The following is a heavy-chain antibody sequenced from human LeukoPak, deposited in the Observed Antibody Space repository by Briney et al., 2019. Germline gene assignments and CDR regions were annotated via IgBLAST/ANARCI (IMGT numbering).Heavy chain of an antibody. D-gene: IGHD2-15*01. CDR2: INTYNGNT. V-gene: IGHV1-18*01. Sequence: DSVKVSCKASGYTFTTFGITWVRQAPGQGLEWMGWINTYNGNTNYAQNLQGRVTMTTDTSTSTAYMELRSLTSDDTAVYYCARLGSDCGGGNCYWGQGTLVTVSS. J-gene: IGHJ4*02. CDR1: GYTFTTFG. CDR3: ARLGSDCGGGNCY.